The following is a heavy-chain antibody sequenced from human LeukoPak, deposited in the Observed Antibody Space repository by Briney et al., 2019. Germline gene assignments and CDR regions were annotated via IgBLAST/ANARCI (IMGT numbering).Heavy chain of an antibody. Sequence: ASVKVSCKASGGTLSSYAISWVRQAPGQGLEWMGGIIPIFGTANYAQKFQGRVTITADESTSTAYMELSSLRSEDTAVYYCARGILPYYYGMDVWGQGTTVTVSS. J-gene: IGHJ6*02. CDR2: IIPIFGTA. V-gene: IGHV1-69*13. CDR3: ARGILPYYYGMDV. CDR1: GGTLSSYA.